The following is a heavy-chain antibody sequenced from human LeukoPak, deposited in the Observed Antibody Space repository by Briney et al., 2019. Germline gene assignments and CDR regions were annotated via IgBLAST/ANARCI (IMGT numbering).Heavy chain of an antibody. V-gene: IGHV1-2*02. D-gene: IGHD3-10*01. CDR1: GYTFTDYY. CDR3: ARGGTMVRGVIYDAFDI. CDR2: INPRSGGT. Sequence: ASVKVSCKSSGYTFTDYYMHWVRQAPGQGLERMGWINPRSGGTNYAQNFQGRVTMTRDTSISTAYMELSRLRSDDTAVYYCARGGTMVRGVIYDAFDIWGQGTMVTVSS. J-gene: IGHJ3*02.